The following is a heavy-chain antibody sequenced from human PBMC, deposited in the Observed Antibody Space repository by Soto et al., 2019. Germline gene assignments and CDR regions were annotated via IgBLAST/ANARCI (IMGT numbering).Heavy chain of an antibody. CDR2: IYYSGST. J-gene: IGHJ5*02. V-gene: IGHV4-61*01. D-gene: IGHD3-22*01. Sequence: PSETLSLTCTVSGGSISSRSSYWSWIRQPPGKGLEWIGYIYYSGSTNYNPSLKSRVTISVDTSKNQFSLKLSSVTAADTAVYYCARVSGDYYDSSLAPRGWFDPWGQGTPVTVSS. CDR3: ARVSGDYYDSSLAPRGWFDP. CDR1: GGSISSRSSY.